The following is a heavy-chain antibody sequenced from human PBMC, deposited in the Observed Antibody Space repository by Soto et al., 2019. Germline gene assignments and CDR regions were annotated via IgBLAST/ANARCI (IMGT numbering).Heavy chain of an antibody. V-gene: IGHV5-10-1*01. Sequence: ESLRISCEGSGYSFAGYWITWVRQIPGKGLYWMGRIDPSDSQTYYSPSFRGHVTISAAKSITTVFLQWSSLRASDTAMYYCARQIYDSDSGPNFQYYFDSWGQGNLVTVSS. CDR2: IDPSDSQT. J-gene: IGHJ4*02. D-gene: IGHD3-22*01. CDR3: ARQIYDSDSGPNFQYYFDS. CDR1: GYSFAGYW.